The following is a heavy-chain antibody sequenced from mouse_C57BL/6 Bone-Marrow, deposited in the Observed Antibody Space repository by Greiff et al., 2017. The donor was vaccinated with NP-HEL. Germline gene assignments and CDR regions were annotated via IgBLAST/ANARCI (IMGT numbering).Heavy chain of an antibody. J-gene: IGHJ4*01. D-gene: IGHD2-13*01. CDR2: IYPGGGST. CDR1: GYTFTDHT. CDR3: ARWETNARDY. Sequence: VKLQESDAELVKPGASVKISCKVSGYTFTDHTIHWMKQRPEQGLEWIGDIYPGGGSTKYNEKFKGKATLTADKSSSTAYMQLDYLAAEDSAVYCSARWETNARDYWGQGTSVTVSS. V-gene: IGHV1-78*01.